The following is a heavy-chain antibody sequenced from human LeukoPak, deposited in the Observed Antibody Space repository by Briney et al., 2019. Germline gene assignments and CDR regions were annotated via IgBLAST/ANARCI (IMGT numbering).Heavy chain of an antibody. CDR2: TYYRSKWYN. D-gene: IGHD2-15*01. J-gene: IGHJ4*02. Sequence: SQTLSLTCAISGDSVSSNSAAWNWIRQSPSRGLEWLGRTYYRSKWYNDYAGCVKSRRTINPDTSKNQFSLQLNSVTPEDTAVYYCAREFTLGYCSGGSCIAFDYWGQGTLVTVSS. V-gene: IGHV6-1*01. CDR1: GDSVSSNSAA. CDR3: AREFTLGYCSGGSCIAFDY.